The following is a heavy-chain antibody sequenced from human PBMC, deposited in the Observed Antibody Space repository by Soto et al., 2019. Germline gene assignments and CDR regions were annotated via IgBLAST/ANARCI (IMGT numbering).Heavy chain of an antibody. CDR2: IYYSGST. V-gene: IGHV4-39*01. D-gene: IGHD4-17*01. Sequence: QLQLQESGPGLVKPSETLSLTCSVSGGSISSSSYYWGWIRQPPGKGLQWIGSIYYSGSTYYNPSLKSRVTISVDTSKNQFSLKLNSVTAADTAVYYCARQGLDYGVSLGWFDPWGQGTLVTVSS. CDR1: GGSISSSSYY. CDR3: ARQGLDYGVSLGWFDP. J-gene: IGHJ5*02.